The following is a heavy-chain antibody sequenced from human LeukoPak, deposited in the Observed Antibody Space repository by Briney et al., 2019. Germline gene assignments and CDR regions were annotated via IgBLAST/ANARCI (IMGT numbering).Heavy chain of an antibody. CDR1: GYTFTSYA. D-gene: IGHD3-9*01. CDR3: ARDDGRYFDRLGHDAFDI. CDR2: SNAGNGNT. J-gene: IGHJ3*02. V-gene: IGHV1-3*02. Sequence: ASVKVSCKASGYTFTSYAMHWVRQAPGQRLEWMGWSNAGNGNTKYSQEFQGRVTMTRDMSTSTVYMELSSLRSEDTAVYYCARDDGRYFDRLGHDAFDIWGQGTLVTVSS.